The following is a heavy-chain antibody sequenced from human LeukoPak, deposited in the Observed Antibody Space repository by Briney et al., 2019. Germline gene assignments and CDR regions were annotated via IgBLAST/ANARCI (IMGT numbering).Heavy chain of an antibody. CDR3: ARGTVEFDY. CDR2: IYSSGST. J-gene: IGHJ4*02. V-gene: IGHV4-61*01. CDR1: GGSVSSGTYY. Sequence: SETLSLSCTVSGGSVSSGTYYWHWIRQPPGKGLEWIGSIYSSGSTNYNPSLKSRVTISKDTSKNQFSLRLSSVTAADTAVYYCARGTVEFDYWAWEPWSPPPQ.